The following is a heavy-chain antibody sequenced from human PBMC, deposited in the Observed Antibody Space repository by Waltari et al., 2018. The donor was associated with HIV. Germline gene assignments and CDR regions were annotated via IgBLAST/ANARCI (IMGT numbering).Heavy chain of an antibody. Sequence: EVQLVESGGGLIQRGGSLRLSCSASGFTVRSTYMTGVRQAPGGGLEWLSVIYSGDATYYADSVKGRFTISRDKSKNMVFLQMNSLRAEDTAIYYCARENVAVAGTGAFDIWGQGTLVTVS. D-gene: IGHD6-19*01. CDR2: IYSGDAT. V-gene: IGHV3-53*01. CDR3: ARENVAVAGTGAFDI. CDR1: GFTVRSTY. J-gene: IGHJ3*02.